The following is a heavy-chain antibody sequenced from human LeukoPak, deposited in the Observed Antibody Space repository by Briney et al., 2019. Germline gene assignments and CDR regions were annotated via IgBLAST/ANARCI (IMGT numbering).Heavy chain of an antibody. V-gene: IGHV4-38-2*02. D-gene: IGHD6-6*01. CDR3: ARGQGRRKQLVRGPGYNWFDP. J-gene: IGHJ5*02. CDR2: IYHSGST. Sequence: SETLSLTCTVSGYSISSGYYWGWIRQPPGKGLEWIGSIYHSGSTFYNPSLKSRVTISVDTSKNQFSLKLSSVTAADTAVYYCARGQGRRKQLVRGPGYNWFDPWGQGTLVTVSS. CDR1: GYSISSGYY.